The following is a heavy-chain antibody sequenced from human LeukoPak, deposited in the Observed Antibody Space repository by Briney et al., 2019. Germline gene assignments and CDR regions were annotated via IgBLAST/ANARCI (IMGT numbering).Heavy chain of an antibody. CDR1: GFTFRSYG. D-gene: IGHD1-26*01. CDR3: AKDGEIGSYQGGGMDV. J-gene: IGHJ6*02. Sequence: PGRSLRLSCAASGFTFRSYGIHWVRQAPGKGLEWVAVMSFDGSNKYYADSVKGRVTISRDNSKNMVYLLLNSLRIEDTALYYCAKDGEIGSYQGGGMDVWGQGTTVTVSS. V-gene: IGHV3-30*18. CDR2: MSFDGSNK.